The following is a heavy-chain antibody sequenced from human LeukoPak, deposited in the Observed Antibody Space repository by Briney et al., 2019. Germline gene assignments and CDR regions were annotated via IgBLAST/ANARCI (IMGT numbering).Heavy chain of an antibody. J-gene: IGHJ4*02. D-gene: IGHD3-10*01. V-gene: IGHV1-69*06. CDR3: ASDGGGTMVRGVIPGVDY. CDR2: IIPIFGTA. Sequence: GSSVKVSCKASGGTFSSNAISWVRQAPGQGLEWMGGIIPIFGTANYAQKFQGRVTITAAKSTSTAYMELSSLRSEDTAVYYCASDGGGTMVRGVIPGVDYWGQGTLVTVSS. CDR1: GGTFSSNA.